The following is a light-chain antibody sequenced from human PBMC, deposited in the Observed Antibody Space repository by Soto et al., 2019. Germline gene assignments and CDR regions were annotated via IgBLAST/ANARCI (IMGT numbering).Light chain of an antibody. CDR2: EVT. Sequence: QSALTQPASVSGSPGQSITISCTGTSSDVGGYNYVSWYQQHPGQAPKLMIYEVTNRPSGVSNLFSGSRSGNTASLTISGLQADDEADYYCTSYTSSNTLGVFGTGTKLTVL. J-gene: IGLJ1*01. CDR3: TSYTSSNTLGV. V-gene: IGLV2-14*01. CDR1: SSDVGGYNY.